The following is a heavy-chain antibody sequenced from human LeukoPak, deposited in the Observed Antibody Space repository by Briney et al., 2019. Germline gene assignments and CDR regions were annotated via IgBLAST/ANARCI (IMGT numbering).Heavy chain of an antibody. V-gene: IGHV3-30*18. CDR1: GFTFSSYG. D-gene: IGHD3-16*01. Sequence: GRSLRLSCAASGFTFSSYGMYWVRQAPGKGLEWVAVISYDGSNKYYADSVKGRFTISRDNSKNTLYLQMNSLRAEDTAVYYCAKETSNYDYVWGSPGYFDYWGQGTLVTVSS. J-gene: IGHJ4*02. CDR3: AKETSNYDYVWGSPGYFDY. CDR2: ISYDGSNK.